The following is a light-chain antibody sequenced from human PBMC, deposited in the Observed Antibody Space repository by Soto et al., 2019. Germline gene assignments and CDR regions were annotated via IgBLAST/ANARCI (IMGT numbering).Light chain of an antibody. J-gene: IGKJ5*01. CDR3: QQYDNLPIS. CDR1: QDISNY. V-gene: IGKV1-33*01. CDR2: DAS. Sequence: DIQMTQSPSSLSASVGDRVTITCQASQDISNYLNWYQQKPGKAPKLLIYDASNLETGVPPRFSGSGSGTDFTFTISSLQPEDIATYYCQQYDNLPISFGQGTLLEIK.